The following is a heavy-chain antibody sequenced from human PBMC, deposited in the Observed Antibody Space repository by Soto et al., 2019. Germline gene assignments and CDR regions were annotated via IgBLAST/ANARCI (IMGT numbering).Heavy chain of an antibody. V-gene: IGHV4-34*01. CDR3: ARDKITGLFDY. J-gene: IGHJ4*02. Sequence: QVQLQQWGAGLLKPSETLSLTCAVYGGSFSGYYWTWIRLPPGTGLEWIGEINHSGSTNYNPSLKSRVTISVDTSKNPFSLKLTSVTAADTAVYYCARDKITGLFDYWGQGTLVTVSS. CDR2: INHSGST. CDR1: GGSFSGYY. D-gene: IGHD2-8*02.